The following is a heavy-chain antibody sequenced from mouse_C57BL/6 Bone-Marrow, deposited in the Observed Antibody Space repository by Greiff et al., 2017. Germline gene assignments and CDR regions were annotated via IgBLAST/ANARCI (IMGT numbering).Heavy chain of an antibody. D-gene: IGHD1-1*01. Sequence: EVQLVESGGGLVKPGGSLKLSCAASGFTFSSYTMSWVRQTPEKRLQWVAAISGGGGNTYYPDSVKGRFTISRDNDKNILYMPMSSLRSEDTALYYCSRHVTTLLATKYFDVWGTGTTVTVSS. CDR2: ISGGGGNT. V-gene: IGHV5-9*01. J-gene: IGHJ1*03. CDR1: GFTFSSYT. CDR3: SRHVTTLLATKYFDV.